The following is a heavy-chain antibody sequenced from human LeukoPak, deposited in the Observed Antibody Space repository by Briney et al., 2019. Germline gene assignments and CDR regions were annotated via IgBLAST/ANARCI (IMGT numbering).Heavy chain of an antibody. V-gene: IGHV4-39*01. Sequence: SETLSLTCSVSGDSVSRSDSYWDWIRQPPGKGLEWIGTIYYSERTYYSPSLKSRVTMSVDPSNNQFSLNLRSVTAADTALYYCARRRYYDGSGYLEWGQGTLLSVSP. J-gene: IGHJ1*01. CDR1: GDSVSRSDSY. D-gene: IGHD3-22*01. CDR2: IYYSERT. CDR3: ARRRYYDGSGYLE.